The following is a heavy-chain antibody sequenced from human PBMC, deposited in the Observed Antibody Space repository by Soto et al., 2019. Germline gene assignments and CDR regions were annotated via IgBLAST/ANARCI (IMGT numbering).Heavy chain of an antibody. V-gene: IGHV3-23*01. J-gene: IGHJ4*02. CDR1: GFTFSSYA. Sequence: EVQLLESGGGLVQTGGSLRLSCAASGFTFSSYAMSWVRQAPGKGLEWVSAISGSGGSTYYADSVKGRFTISRDNSKNTLYQQMNSLRAEDTAVYYCAKERGAYIVVVPAAFDYWGQGTLVTVSS. CDR3: AKERGAYIVVVPAAFDY. D-gene: IGHD2-2*01. CDR2: ISGSGGST.